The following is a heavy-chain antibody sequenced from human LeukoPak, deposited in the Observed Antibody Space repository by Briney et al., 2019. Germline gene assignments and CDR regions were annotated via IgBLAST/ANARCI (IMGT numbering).Heavy chain of an antibody. J-gene: IGHJ4*02. CDR1: GGSISSSSYY. CDR2: IHYSGST. D-gene: IGHD2-8*01. CDR3: ARYYCTSTVCQYLDY. Sequence: SETLSLTCTVSGGSISSSSYYWGWIRQPPGKGPEWIGYIHYSGSTIYSPSLRSRVTMSVDTSKNQFSLKLRSVTAADTAIYYCARYYCTSTVCQYLDYWGLGTLVTVSS. V-gene: IGHV4-61*05.